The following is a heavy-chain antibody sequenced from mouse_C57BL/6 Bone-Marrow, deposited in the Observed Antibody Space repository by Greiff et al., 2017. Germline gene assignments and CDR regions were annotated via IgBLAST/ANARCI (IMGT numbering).Heavy chain of an antibody. CDR2: ISSGGSYT. D-gene: IGHD1-1*02. Sequence: EVKLMESGGDLVKPGGSLKLSCAASGFTFSSYGMSWVRQTPDKRLEWVATISSGGSYTYYPDSVKGRFTISRDTAKNTLYLQMSSLKSEDTAMYYCARGGGYWFAYWGQGTLVTVSA. J-gene: IGHJ3*01. V-gene: IGHV5-6*02. CDR3: ARGGGYWFAY. CDR1: GFTFSSYG.